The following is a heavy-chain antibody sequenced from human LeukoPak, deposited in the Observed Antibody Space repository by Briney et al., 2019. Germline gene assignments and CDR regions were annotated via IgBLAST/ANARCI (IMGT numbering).Heavy chain of an antibody. CDR1: GFTVSRNY. CDR2: IYSGGST. D-gene: IGHD6-6*01. V-gene: IGHV3-53*01. CDR3: ARGGIAARFAY. J-gene: IGHJ4*02. Sequence: PGGSLRLSCAASGFTVSRNYMSWVRKAPGKGLEWVSLIYSGGSTYYADSVKGRFTISRDNSKNSLYLQMNSLRVEDTAVYYCARGGIAARFAYWGQGTRVTVSS.